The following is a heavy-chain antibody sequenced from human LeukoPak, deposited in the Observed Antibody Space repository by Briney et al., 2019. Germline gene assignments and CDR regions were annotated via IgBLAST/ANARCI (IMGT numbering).Heavy chain of an antibody. CDR2: ISFTSGTI. CDR3: ARDLLNYGDDY. CDR1: GLIFSRSS. J-gene: IGHJ4*02. D-gene: IGHD4-17*01. Sequence: GGSLRLSCAASGLIFSRSSINWVRQAPGKGLEWVSYISFTSGTIYYADSVKGRFTVSRDNAKNSSFLQLDVLRAEDTAVYYCARDLLNYGDDYWGQGTLVTVSS. V-gene: IGHV3-48*04.